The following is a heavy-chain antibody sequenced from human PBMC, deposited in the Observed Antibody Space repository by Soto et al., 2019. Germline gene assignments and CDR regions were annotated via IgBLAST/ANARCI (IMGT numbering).Heavy chain of an antibody. D-gene: IGHD2-2*01. J-gene: IGHJ4*02. CDR2: IYTSGST. Sequence: PSETLSLTCTVSGGSISSYYWSWIRQPAGKGLEWIGRIYTSGSTNDNPSLKSRVTMSVDTSKNQLSLKLSSVAAADTAVYYCASSCSSTSCPYYFDSWGQGTLVTVSS. CDR1: GGSISSYY. V-gene: IGHV4-4*07. CDR3: ASSCSSTSCPYYFDS.